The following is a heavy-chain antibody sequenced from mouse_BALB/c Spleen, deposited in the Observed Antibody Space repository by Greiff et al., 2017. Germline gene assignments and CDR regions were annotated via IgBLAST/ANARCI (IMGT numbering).Heavy chain of an antibody. CDR2: ISSGGST. CDR1: GFTFSSYA. CDR3: ARGDYQGFDY. D-gene: IGHD5-5*01. Sequence: DVKLVESGGGLVKPGGSLKLSCAASGFTFSSYAMSWVRQTPEKRLEWVASISSGGSTYYPDSVKGRFTISRDNARNILYLQMSSLRSEDTAMYYCARGDYQGFDYWGQGTTLTVSS. J-gene: IGHJ2*01. V-gene: IGHV5-6-5*01.